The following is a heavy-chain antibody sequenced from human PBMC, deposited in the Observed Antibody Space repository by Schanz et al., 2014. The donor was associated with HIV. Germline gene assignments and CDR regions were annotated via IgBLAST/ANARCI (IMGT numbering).Heavy chain of an antibody. CDR1: GFTFSTFA. D-gene: IGHD6-19*01. CDR2: ISGGGGDR. V-gene: IGHV3-23*01. CDR3: AKEKGGSWYCFDS. Sequence: EVQLLESGGGVVQPGGSLRLSCAASGFTFSTFAMNWVRQAPGKGLEWVSTISGGGGDRYYADSVKGRFAISRDNSKDTLYLQMNGLRAEDTAVYFCAKEKGGSWYCFDSWGQGTLVTVSP. J-gene: IGHJ4*02.